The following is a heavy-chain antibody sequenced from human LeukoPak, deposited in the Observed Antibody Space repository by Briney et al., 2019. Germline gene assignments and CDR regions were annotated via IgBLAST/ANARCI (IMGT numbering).Heavy chain of an antibody. CDR2: ISSSSSYI. J-gene: IGHJ4*02. Sequence: GGSLRLSCAASGFTFSSYSMNWVRQAPGKGLEWVSSISSSSSYIHYADSVKGRFTISRANAKNSLYLQMNSMRAEDTAVDYCARYNSPKYSSGWYDYGYWGQGTLVTVSS. D-gene: IGHD6-19*01. CDR1: GFTFSSYS. V-gene: IGHV3-21*01. CDR3: ARYNSPKYSSGWYDYGY.